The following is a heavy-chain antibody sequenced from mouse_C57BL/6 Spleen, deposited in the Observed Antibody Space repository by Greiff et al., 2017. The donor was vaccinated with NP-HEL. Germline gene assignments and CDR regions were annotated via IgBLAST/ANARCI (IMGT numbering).Heavy chain of an antibody. J-gene: IGHJ4*01. CDR2: INPNNGGT. CDR3: ARWAYYGSSYGAMDY. V-gene: IGHV1-22*01. D-gene: IGHD1-1*01. Sequence: VQLKESGPELVKPGASVKMSCKASGYTFTDYNMHWVKQSHGKSLEWIGYINPNNGGTSYNQKFKGKATLTVNKSSSTAYMELRSLTSEDSAVYYCARWAYYGSSYGAMDYWGQGTSVTVSS. CDR1: GYTFTDYN.